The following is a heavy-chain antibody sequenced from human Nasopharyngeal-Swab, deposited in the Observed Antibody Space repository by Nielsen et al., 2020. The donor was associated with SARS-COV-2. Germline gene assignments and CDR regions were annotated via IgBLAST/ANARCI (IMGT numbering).Heavy chain of an antibody. Sequence: GESLKISCAASGFNFSEYYMEWIRQVSGKGLEWVCYISGSGSRTDSEESVKGRFSIYRDNANILLYLQMHSLRGEDTAVYYCAREKGYQVLLDYYYHVFDVWDHGTAVIVSS. D-gene: IGHD3-10*01. CDR2: ISGSGSRT. V-gene: IGHV3-11*01. J-gene: IGHJ6*02. CDR1: GFNFSEYY. CDR3: AREKGYQVLLDYYYHVFDV.